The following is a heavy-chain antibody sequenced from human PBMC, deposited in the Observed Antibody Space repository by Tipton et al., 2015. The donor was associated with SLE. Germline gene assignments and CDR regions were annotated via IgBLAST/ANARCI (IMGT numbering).Heavy chain of an antibody. Sequence: SLRLSCAASGFTVSSNYMSWVRQAPGKGLEWVAFIRYEGSNKYYADSVKGRFTISRDNSKNTLYLQMNSLRAEDTAVYYCAKDMGYSSSWGQGTLVTVSS. CDR2: IRYEGSNK. V-gene: IGHV3-30*02. D-gene: IGHD6-19*01. CDR1: GFTVSSNY. CDR3: AKDMGYSSS. J-gene: IGHJ5*02.